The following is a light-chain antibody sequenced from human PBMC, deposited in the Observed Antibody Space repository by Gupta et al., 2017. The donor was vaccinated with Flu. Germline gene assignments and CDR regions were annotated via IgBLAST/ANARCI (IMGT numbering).Light chain of an antibody. CDR2: AAS. Sequence: AIQMTQSPSSLCASVGDRVTITCRASQDIRTDLGWYQQKPGKAPKLLIYAASDLQSGVPSRFSGSGSGTDFTLTISCLQPEDFATYYCLQDYNYPRTFGQGTKVEIK. CDR1: QDIRTD. V-gene: IGKV1-6*01. CDR3: LQDYNYPRT. J-gene: IGKJ1*01.